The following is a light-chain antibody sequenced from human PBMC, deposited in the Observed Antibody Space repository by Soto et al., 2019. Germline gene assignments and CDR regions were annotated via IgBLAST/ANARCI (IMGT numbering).Light chain of an antibody. CDR3: QQYNSYWT. V-gene: IGKV1-5*01. Sequence: DIQMTQSPSTLSSFVGDRVTMTCRASQSINSWLAWYQQKPGKAPKSLIYDASSLEGGVPSRFSGSGSGTEFTLTISSLQPDDFATYYCQQYNSYWTFGQGTKV. CDR2: DAS. J-gene: IGKJ1*01. CDR1: QSINSW.